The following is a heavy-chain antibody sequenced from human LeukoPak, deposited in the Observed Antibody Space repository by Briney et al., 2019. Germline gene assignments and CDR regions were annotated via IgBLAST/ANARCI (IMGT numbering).Heavy chain of an antibody. Sequence: SGGSLRLSCAASGFFRSYAMSWVRQAPGKGLEWVLAISGSGTSTYYADSVKGRFTISRDNSKNTLYLQMNSLRAEDTAVHYCEGTYYYDSSDDYWGQGTLVTVSS. CDR2: ISGSGTST. J-gene: IGHJ4*02. CDR1: GFFRSYA. D-gene: IGHD3-22*01. V-gene: IGHV3-23*01. CDR3: EGTYYYDSSDDY.